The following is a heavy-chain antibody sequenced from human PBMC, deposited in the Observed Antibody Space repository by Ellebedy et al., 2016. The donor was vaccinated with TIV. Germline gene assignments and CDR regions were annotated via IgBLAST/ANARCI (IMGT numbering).Heavy chain of an antibody. V-gene: IGHV3-23*01. J-gene: IGHJ4*02. Sequence: GESLKISCAASGFTFNNFDMTWVRQAPGKGLEWVSIISANGGTTYYADSVKGRFTISRDNSKNTLFLQMSSLRAEDTAVYFCARRSTDFAFDSWGQGTLVTVSS. CDR1: GFTFNNFD. D-gene: IGHD3/OR15-3a*01. CDR3: ARRSTDFAFDS. CDR2: ISANGGTT.